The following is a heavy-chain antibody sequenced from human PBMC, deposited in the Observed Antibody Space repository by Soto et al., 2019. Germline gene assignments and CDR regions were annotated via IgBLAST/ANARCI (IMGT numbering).Heavy chain of an antibody. V-gene: IGHV3-7*03. CDR1: GFTFSMYS. D-gene: IGHD2-21*02. CDR3: ARDHLILPAHDFFYGSDV. Sequence: GGSLRLSCEVSGFTFSMYSMSWVRQTPGKGLEWVAKIPQDGVDGHYADSVKGRFTVSRDNGKNSLYLQMNNLRAEDTAVYYCARDHLILPAHDFFYGSDVWGRGATVTVSS. CDR2: IPQDGVDG. J-gene: IGHJ6*02.